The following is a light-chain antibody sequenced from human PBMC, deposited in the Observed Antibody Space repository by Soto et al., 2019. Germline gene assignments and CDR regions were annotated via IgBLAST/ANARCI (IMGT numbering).Light chain of an antibody. J-gene: IGKJ1*01. CDR2: GVY. CDR1: QSLRTNS. Sequence: EMVLTQSPGTLSLSLVERATLSCRASQSLRTNSLAWYQQKPGQAPRLLISGVYSRAAGIPDRFSGSGSGTDFSLTIRRLEPDDFAVYYCQKYGNFWTFGQGTKVDIK. V-gene: IGKV3-20*01. CDR3: QKYGNFWT.